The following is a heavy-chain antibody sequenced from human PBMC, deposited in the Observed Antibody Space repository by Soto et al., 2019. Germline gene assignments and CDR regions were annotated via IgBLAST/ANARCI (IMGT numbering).Heavy chain of an antibody. CDR3: ARGRSSSWYTFDAFDI. Sequence: GGSLRLSCAASGFTFSSYSMNWVRQAPGKGLEWVSYISSSSSTIYYADSVKGRFTISRDNAKNSLYLQMNSLRAEDTAVYYCARGRSSSWYTFDAFDIWGQGTMVTVSS. CDR1: GFTFSSYS. CDR2: ISSSSSTI. V-gene: IGHV3-48*01. D-gene: IGHD6-13*01. J-gene: IGHJ3*02.